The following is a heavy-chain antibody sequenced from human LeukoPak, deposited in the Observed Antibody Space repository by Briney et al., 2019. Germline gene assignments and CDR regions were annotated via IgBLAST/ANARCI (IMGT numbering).Heavy chain of an antibody. CDR2: INPNSGGT. V-gene: IGHV1-2*02. Sequence: ASVKVSCKASGYAFTGYYMHWVRQAPGQGLEWMGWINPNSGGTNYAQKFQGRVTMTRDTSISTAYLELSRLRSDDTAVYYCARGMYSGSYPFDYWGQGTLVTVSS. CDR3: ARGMYSGSYPFDY. D-gene: IGHD1-26*01. J-gene: IGHJ4*02. CDR1: GYAFTGYY.